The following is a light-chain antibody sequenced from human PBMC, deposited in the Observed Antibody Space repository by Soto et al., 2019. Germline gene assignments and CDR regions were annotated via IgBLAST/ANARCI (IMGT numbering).Light chain of an antibody. CDR1: QGISHD. CDR2: AAS. Sequence: DIQMTQSPSSLSASVGDRGTMTCRSSQGISHDVAWYQQKPGKVPKLLIYAASTLQSGVPSRFSGSGSGTYFTLTISRLHPADFATYYCQQYHPAHLTFGPGTRLETK. V-gene: IGKV1-27*01. CDR3: QQYHPAHLT. J-gene: IGKJ5*01.